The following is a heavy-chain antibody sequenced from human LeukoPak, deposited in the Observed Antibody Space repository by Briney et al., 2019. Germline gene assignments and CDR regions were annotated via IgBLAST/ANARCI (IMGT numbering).Heavy chain of an antibody. CDR2: IHYSGST. Sequence: PSETLSLTCSVSGVSVSSSSYYWGWIRQAPGKGLEWIGSIHYSGSTYYNPSLKRRVSMSIDTSKNHFSLNLTSVTAADTAVYYCASGPVGYSSSWYFDLWGRGTLVTVSS. CDR3: ASGPVGYSSSWYFDL. CDR1: GVSVSSSSYY. J-gene: IGHJ2*01. V-gene: IGHV4-39*07. D-gene: IGHD6-13*01.